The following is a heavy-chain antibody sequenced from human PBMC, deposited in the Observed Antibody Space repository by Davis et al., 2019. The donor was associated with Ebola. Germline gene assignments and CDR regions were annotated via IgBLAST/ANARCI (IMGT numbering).Heavy chain of an antibody. CDR1: GGSFSGYY. D-gene: IGHD2-2*01. Sequence: SETLSLTCAVYGGSFSGYYWSWIRQPPGKGLEWIGEINNSGGTNYNPSLKSRVTISVDTSKNQFSLKLSSVTAADTATYYCALRFCTRTNCLAEYWGQGTLVTVSP. V-gene: IGHV4-34*01. J-gene: IGHJ4*02. CDR2: INNSGGT. CDR3: ALRFCTRTNCLAEY.